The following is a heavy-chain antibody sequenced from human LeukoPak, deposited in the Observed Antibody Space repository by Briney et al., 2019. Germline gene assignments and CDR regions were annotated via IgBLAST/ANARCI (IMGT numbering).Heavy chain of an antibody. CDR1: GFTFGDYA. CDR3: TRARNYYGSSGYYPGAFDI. Sequence: AGGSLRLSCTASGFTFGDYAMSWVRQAPGKGLEWVGFIRSKAYGGTTEYAASVKGRSTISRDDSKSIAYLQMNSLKTEDTAVYYCTRARNYYGSSGYYPGAFDIWGQGTMVTVSS. CDR2: IRSKAYGGTT. D-gene: IGHD3-22*01. J-gene: IGHJ3*02. V-gene: IGHV3-49*04.